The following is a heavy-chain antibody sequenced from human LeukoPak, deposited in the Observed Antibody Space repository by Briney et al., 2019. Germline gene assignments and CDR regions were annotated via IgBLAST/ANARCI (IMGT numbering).Heavy chain of an antibody. V-gene: IGHV3-9*01. CDR3: AKGIYSSPYYYGMDV. Sequence: GGSLRLSCAASGFTFDDYAMHWVRQAPGKGLEWVSGFSWNSGSIGYADSVKGRFTISRDNAKNSLYLQMNSLRAEDTALYYCAKGIYSSPYYYGMDVWGQGTTVTVSS. CDR1: GFTFDDYA. CDR2: FSWNSGSI. D-gene: IGHD6-13*01. J-gene: IGHJ6*02.